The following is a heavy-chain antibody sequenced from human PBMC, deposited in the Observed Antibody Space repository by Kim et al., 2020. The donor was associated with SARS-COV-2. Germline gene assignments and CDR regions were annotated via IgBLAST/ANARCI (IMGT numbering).Heavy chain of an antibody. CDR2: IYDSGAT. CDR1: SDSINSNNW. J-gene: IGHJ4*02. Sequence: SETLSLTCAVSSDSINSNNWWPWVRQPPGKGLEWIGEIYDSGATNYNPSLERRITILLDKSKNHFSLRLTSVTAADTAVYLCARRPYGSGRHDYWGEGTL. V-gene: IGHV4-4*02. CDR3: ARRPYGSGRHDY. D-gene: IGHD3-10*01.